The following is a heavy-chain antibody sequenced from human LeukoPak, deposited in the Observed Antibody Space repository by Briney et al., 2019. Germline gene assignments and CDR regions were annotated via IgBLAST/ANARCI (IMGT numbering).Heavy chain of an antibody. CDR3: ARAPRTIVGASETDY. D-gene: IGHD1-26*01. CDR2: INSNSGGT. V-gene: IGHV1-2*06. Sequence: ASVKVSCKASGYTFTGYYMHWVRQAPGQGLEWMGRINSNSGGTNYAQKFQGRVTMTRDTSISTAYVELSRLRSDDTAVYYCARAPRTIVGASETDYWGQGTLVTVSS. CDR1: GYTFTGYY. J-gene: IGHJ4*02.